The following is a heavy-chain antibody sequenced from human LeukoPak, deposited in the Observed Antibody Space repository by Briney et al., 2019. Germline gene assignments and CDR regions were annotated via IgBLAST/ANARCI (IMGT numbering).Heavy chain of an antibody. Sequence: SETLSLTRTVSGGSMNNYYWTWIRQPPGKGLEGMVYIFYSGSTNYNPSLKSRVTITVDASKTQFPLKLNSVTSAHAAVYFCARTRGNYFPDSWGPGAPVTVSS. J-gene: IGHJ4*02. V-gene: IGHV4-59*12. CDR3: ARTRGNYFPDS. CDR1: GGSMNNYY. D-gene: IGHD2/OR15-2a*01. CDR2: IFYSGST.